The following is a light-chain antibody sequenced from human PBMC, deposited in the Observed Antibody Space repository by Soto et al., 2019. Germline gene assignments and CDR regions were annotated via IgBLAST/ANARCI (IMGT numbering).Light chain of an antibody. CDR3: RSFISSSINWV. V-gene: IGLV2-14*01. Sequence: QSALTQPASVSGSPGQSITISCTGTSSDVGDNKYVSWYQHHPGKAPRLMIYEVSNRPSGVSNRFSGSKSGNTASLTISGLQAEDEADYYCRSFISSSINWVFGGGTKLTVL. J-gene: IGLJ3*02. CDR2: EVS. CDR1: SSDVGDNKY.